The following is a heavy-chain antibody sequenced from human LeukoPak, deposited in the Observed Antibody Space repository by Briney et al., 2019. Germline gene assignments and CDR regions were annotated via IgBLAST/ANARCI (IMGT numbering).Heavy chain of an antibody. CDR2: INSGGSTL. D-gene: IGHD1-1*01. CDR3: ARIHNLGILAHFDY. J-gene: IGHJ4*02. Sequence: QPGGSLRLSCAASGFTFSSYEMNWVRQAPGKGLEWVSYINSGGSTLYYADSVKGRFTISRDNAKNSLYLQMNSLRAEDTAVYYGARIHNLGILAHFDYWGQGTLVTVSS. CDR1: GFTFSSYE. V-gene: IGHV3-48*03.